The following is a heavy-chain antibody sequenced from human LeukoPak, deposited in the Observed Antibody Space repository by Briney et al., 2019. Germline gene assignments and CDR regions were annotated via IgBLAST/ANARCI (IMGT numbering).Heavy chain of an antibody. CDR1: GFTFSSYA. Sequence: GGSLRLSCAASGFTFSSYAMSWVRKAQGQGMEWVSTSSGSGRSTYYADSVTGRFTISRDNSKHTLCLQMNSLRAEDTAVYYCARDKPAAGNKFQDAFDIWGQGTMVTVSS. CDR2: SSGSGRST. D-gene: IGHD6-13*01. J-gene: IGHJ3*02. CDR3: ARDKPAAGNKFQDAFDI. V-gene: IGHV3-23*01.